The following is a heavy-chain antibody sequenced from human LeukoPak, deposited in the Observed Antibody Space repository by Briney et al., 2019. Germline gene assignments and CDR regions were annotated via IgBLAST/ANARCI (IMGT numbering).Heavy chain of an antibody. CDR1: GFTFSSYW. Sequence: GGSLRLSCAASGFTFSSYWMHWGRQAPGKGLVWVSRINSDGSSTSYADSVKGRFTISRDNAKNTLYLQMNSLRAEDTAVYYCARDSRGSYGTDAFDIWGQGTMVTVSS. CDR3: ARDSRGSYGTDAFDI. V-gene: IGHV3-74*01. J-gene: IGHJ3*02. D-gene: IGHD1-26*01. CDR2: INSDGSST.